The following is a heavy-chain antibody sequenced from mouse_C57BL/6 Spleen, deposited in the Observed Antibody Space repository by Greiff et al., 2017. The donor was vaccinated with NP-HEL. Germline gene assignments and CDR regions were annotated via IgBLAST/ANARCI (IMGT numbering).Heavy chain of an antibody. J-gene: IGHJ4*01. CDR2: IYPGDGDT. CDR1: GYAFSSSW. CDR3: ARGYGSSYGYYAMDY. V-gene: IGHV1-82*01. D-gene: IGHD1-1*01. Sequence: QVQLKESGPELVKPGASVKISCKASGYAFSSSWMNWVKQRPGKGLEWIGRIYPGDGDTNYNGQFKGKATLTADKSSSTAYMQLSSLTSEDSAVYFCARGYGSSYGYYAMDYWGQGTSVTVSS.